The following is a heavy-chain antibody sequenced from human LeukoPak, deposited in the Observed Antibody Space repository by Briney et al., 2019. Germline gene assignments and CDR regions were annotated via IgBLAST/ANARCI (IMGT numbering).Heavy chain of an antibody. Sequence: SETLSLTCTVSGGSISSFGAGSGSPQGRDWSGLRNSGSTNYNPSLKSRVTISVDTSKNQFSLKLSSVTAADTAVYYCARRYGSGSSGTFDYWGQGTLVTVSS. CDR1: GGSISSF. V-gene: IGHV4-59*01. CDR2: SGST. J-gene: IGHJ4*02. D-gene: IGHD3-10*01. CDR3: ARRYGSGSSGTFDY.